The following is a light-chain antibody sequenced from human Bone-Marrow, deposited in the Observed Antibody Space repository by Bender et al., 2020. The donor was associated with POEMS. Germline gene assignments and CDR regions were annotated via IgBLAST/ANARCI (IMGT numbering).Light chain of an antibody. J-gene: IGLJ2*01. CDR3: SSYTSNTVV. V-gene: IGLV2-14*03. Sequence: QSALTQPASVSGSPGQSITISCTGTSSDIGAFNYVSWYQQHPGKAPKVMIYDVSNRPSGVSNRFSGSKSGNSAFLTISGLQAEDEADYYCSSYTSNTVVFGGGTKLTVL. CDR1: SSDIGAFNY. CDR2: DVS.